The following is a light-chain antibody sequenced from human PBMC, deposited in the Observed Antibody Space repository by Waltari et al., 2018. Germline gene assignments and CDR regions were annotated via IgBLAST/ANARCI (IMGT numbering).Light chain of an antibody. CDR3: QQAQSFPLT. J-gene: IGKJ4*01. V-gene: IGKV1-12*01. CDR2: GAS. Sequence: DIQMTQSPSSVSASAGARVTITCRASQGINSWLAWYQQKPGKAPNLLIYGASSLQSGVPSRFSGSGFGTDFTLTISSLQPEDFATYYCQQAQSFPLTFGGGTKVEIK. CDR1: QGINSW.